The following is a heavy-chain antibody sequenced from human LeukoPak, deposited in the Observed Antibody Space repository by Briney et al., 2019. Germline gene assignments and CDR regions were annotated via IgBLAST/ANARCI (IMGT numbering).Heavy chain of an antibody. CDR2: ISSSSSYI. CDR1: GFTFSSYS. CDR3: ARGVDFWSGYYNEGFDY. V-gene: IGHV3-21*01. D-gene: IGHD3-3*01. Sequence: GGSLRLSCAASGFTFSSYSMNWVRQAPGKGLEWVSSISSSSSYIYYAVSVKGRFTISRDNAKNSLYLQMNSLRAEDTAVYYCARGVDFWSGYYNEGFDYWGQGTLVTVSS. J-gene: IGHJ4*02.